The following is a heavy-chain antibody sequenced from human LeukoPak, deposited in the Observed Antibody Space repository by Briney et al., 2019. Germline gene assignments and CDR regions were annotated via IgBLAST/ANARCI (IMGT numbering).Heavy chain of an antibody. CDR1: GFTFSSYG. V-gene: IGHV3-30*18. Sequence: GGSLRLSCEASGFTFSSYGMHWVRQAPGKGLEWVAVISYDGSNKNYADSVEGRFTIPRDKSKNTLYLQMNSLRVEDTALYYCAKCDSSGWYSAFDIWGQGTMVTVSS. J-gene: IGHJ3*02. D-gene: IGHD6-19*01. CDR3: AKCDSSGWYSAFDI. CDR2: ISYDGSNK.